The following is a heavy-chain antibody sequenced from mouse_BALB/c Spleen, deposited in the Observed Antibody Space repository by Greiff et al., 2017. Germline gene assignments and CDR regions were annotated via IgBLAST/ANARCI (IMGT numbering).Heavy chain of an antibody. J-gene: IGHJ1*01. CDR2: ISSGGST. V-gene: IGHV5-6-5*01. Sequence: EVKLMESGGGLVKPGGSLKLSCAASGFTFSSYAMSWVRQTPEKRLEWVASISSGGSTYYPDSVKGRFTISRENARNILYLQMSSLRSEDTAMYYCARGNWYFDVWGAGTTVTVSS. CDR1: GFTFSSYA. CDR3: ARGNWYFDV.